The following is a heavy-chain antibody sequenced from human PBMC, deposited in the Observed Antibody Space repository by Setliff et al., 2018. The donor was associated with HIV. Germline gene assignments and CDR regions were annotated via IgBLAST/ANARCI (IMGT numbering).Heavy chain of an antibody. CDR1: GGSISSYY. CDR3: ARSCQSGRSDWYFDL. J-gene: IGHJ2*01. V-gene: IGHV4-59*01. D-gene: IGHD2-15*01. CDR2: IYYNGNT. Sequence: SETLSLTCTVSGGSISSYYWSWIRQPPGKGLEWIGYIYYNGNTNYNPSLKSRVTISVDTSKNQLSLKLSSVTAADTAIYFCARSCQSGRSDWYFDLWGRGTLVTVSS.